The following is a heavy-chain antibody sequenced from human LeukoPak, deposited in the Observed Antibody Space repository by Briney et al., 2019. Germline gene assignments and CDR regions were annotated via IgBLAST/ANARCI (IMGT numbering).Heavy chain of an antibody. Sequence: SETLSLTCTVSGGSMSTHYWSWIRQPAGKGLEWIGRIYMGDNTNYNPSLESRVTMSMDTSKNQFSLKLNSVTAADTAVYYCARGEFSSSSGDHWGQGILATVSS. CDR1: GGSMSTHY. V-gene: IGHV4-4*07. D-gene: IGHD6-6*01. J-gene: IGHJ4*02. CDR3: ARGEFSSSSGDH. CDR2: IYMGDNT.